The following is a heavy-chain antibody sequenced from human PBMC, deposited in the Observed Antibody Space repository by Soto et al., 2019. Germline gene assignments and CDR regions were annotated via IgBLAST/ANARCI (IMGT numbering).Heavy chain of an antibody. CDR1: DFVFSNYE. CDR2: ISSSGGIK. Sequence: EVQLVESGGGLVQPGGSLRLSCAASDFVFSNYEMSWVRQAPGKGLESIAYISSSGGIKYYADSVKGRFTILRDNSKNSLYLQMNSLKAEDTAPYFCARGHYRSGWFDCWGQGTLVTVSS. V-gene: IGHV3-48*03. J-gene: IGHJ4*02. D-gene: IGHD6-19*01. CDR3: ARGHYRSGWFDC.